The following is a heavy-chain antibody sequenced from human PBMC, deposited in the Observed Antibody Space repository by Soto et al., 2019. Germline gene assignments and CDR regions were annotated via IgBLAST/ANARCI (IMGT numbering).Heavy chain of an antibody. D-gene: IGHD2-21*01. CDR3: ARDHCYNPFEY. V-gene: IGHV3-33*01. CDR1: GFTFSSYG. J-gene: IGHJ4*02. Sequence: QVQLVESGGGVVPPGKSLRLPCAASGFTFSSYGMHWVRQAPGKGLEWMAVIWYDGSNKYYADSGKGRFTISRDNSKYSLYLQMNSLRAEDTAVYYCARDHCYNPFEYWGQGSLVTVSS. CDR2: IWYDGSNK.